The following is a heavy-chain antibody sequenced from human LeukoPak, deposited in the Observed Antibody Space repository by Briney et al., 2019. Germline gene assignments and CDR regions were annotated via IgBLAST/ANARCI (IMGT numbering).Heavy chain of an antibody. D-gene: IGHD3-22*01. CDR1: GYTFTSYD. CDR2: MNPNSGNT. V-gene: IGHV1-8*03. CDR3: ARDPLYYYDSSGYYYGLDY. Sequence: ASVKVSCKASGYTFTSYDINWVRQATGQGLEWMGWMNPNSGNTGYAQKFQGRVTITRNTSISTAYMELSSLRSEDTAVYYCARDPLYYYDSSGYYYGLDYWGQGTLVTVSS. J-gene: IGHJ4*02.